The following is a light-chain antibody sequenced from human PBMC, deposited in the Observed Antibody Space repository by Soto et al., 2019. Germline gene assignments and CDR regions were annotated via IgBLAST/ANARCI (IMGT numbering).Light chain of an antibody. CDR3: QQRSNWPSWT. V-gene: IGKV3-11*01. J-gene: IGKJ1*01. CDR1: QSVSSY. CDR2: DAS. Sequence: EIVLTQSPATLSLSPGERATLSCRAGQSVSSYLAWYQQKPGQAPRLLIYDASNRATGIPARFSGSGSGTDFTLTISSLEPEDFAVYYCQQRSNWPSWTFGQGTKVDIK.